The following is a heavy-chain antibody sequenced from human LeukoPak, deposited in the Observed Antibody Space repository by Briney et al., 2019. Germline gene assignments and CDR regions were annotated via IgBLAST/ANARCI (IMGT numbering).Heavy chain of an antibody. J-gene: IGHJ4*02. CDR1: GFSFSSFG. CDR3: AKEGARSSGWFIDY. CDR2: ISYDGSNK. Sequence: GGSLRLSCAASGFSFSSFGMHWVRQAPGKGLEWVAVISYDGSNKYYADSVKGRFTISRDNSKNTLYLQMNSLRAEDTAVYYCAKEGARSSGWFIDYWGQGTLVTVSS. D-gene: IGHD6-19*01. V-gene: IGHV3-30*18.